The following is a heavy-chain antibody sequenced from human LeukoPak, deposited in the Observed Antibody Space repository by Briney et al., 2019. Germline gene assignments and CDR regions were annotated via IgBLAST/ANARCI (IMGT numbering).Heavy chain of an antibody. Sequence: ASVTVSFKASGYTFTSYGISWVRQAPGQGMEWMGWISAYNGNTNYAQKLQGRVTITTDTSTSTAYMELRSLRSDDTAVYYCARGGIVGATTHYYYYMDVWGKGTTVTVSS. D-gene: IGHD1-26*01. V-gene: IGHV1-18*01. CDR3: ARGGIVGATTHYYYYMDV. J-gene: IGHJ6*03. CDR1: GYTFTSYG. CDR2: ISAYNGNT.